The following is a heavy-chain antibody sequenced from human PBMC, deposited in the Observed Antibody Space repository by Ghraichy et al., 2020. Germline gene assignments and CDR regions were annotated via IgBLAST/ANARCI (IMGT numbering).Heavy chain of an antibody. CDR2: IKQEESEK. V-gene: IGHV3-7*01. Sequence: GGSLRLSCAASGFTFSSYWMTWVRKTAGKGLEWVANIKQEESEKFYLDSVKGRFTVSRDNAKNSLYLQMNSLRAEDTAVYYCARGPGPVTTHWFDPWGQGTLVTVSS. D-gene: IGHD4-17*01. J-gene: IGHJ5*02. CDR1: GFTFSSYW. CDR3: ARGPGPVTTHWFDP.